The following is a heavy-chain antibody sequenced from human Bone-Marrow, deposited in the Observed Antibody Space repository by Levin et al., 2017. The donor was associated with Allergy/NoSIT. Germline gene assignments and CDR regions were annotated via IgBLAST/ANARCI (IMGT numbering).Heavy chain of an antibody. D-gene: IGHD2-8*01. CDR3: ASMVSGAFDY. CDR1: GLTFRSYW. CDR2: INQDATMK. V-gene: IGHV3-7*01. J-gene: IGHJ4*02. Sequence: GGSLRLSCAASGLTFRSYWMGWVRQAPGKGLQWVANINQDATMKFYVDSVKGRFTISRDNAKNSLYLQMDSLRAEDTAIYHCASMVSGAFDYWGQGALVTVSS.